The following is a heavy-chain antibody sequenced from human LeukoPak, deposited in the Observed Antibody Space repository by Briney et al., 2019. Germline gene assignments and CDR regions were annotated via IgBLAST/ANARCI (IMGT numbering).Heavy chain of an antibody. CDR1: GGTFSSYA. J-gene: IGHJ3*02. CDR2: IIPIFGTA. CDR3: ACYYDSSGYYLDAFDI. D-gene: IGHD3-22*01. V-gene: IGHV1-69*13. Sequence: ASVTVSCTASGGTFSSYAISWVRQAPGQGLEWMGGIIPIFGTANYAQKFQGRVTITADESTSTAYMELSSLRSEDTAVYYCACYYDSSGYYLDAFDIWGQGTMVTVSS.